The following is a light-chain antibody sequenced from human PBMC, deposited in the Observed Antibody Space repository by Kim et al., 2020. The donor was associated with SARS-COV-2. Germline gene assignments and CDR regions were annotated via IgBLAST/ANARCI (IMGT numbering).Light chain of an antibody. V-gene: IGKV3-20*01. CDR1: QSVSSNY. CDR3: QQYGGSPYT. J-gene: IGKJ2*01. CDR2: GAS. Sequence: LSPGERATLSCRASQSVSSNYLAWYQQKPGQAPRLLIYGASSRATGIPDRFSGSGSETDFTLTISRLEPEDFALYYCQQYGGSPYTFGQGTKLEI.